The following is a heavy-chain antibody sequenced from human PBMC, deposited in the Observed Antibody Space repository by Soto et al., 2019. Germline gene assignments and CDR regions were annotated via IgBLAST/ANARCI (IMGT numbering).Heavy chain of an antibody. D-gene: IGHD3-3*01. CDR1: GFTFSSYG. J-gene: IGHJ6*02. CDR3: ARDFWSGYADYYYYYGMDV. CDR2: IWYDGSNK. V-gene: IGHV3-33*01. Sequence: PGGSLRLSCAASGFTFSSYGMHWVRQAPGKGLEWVAVIWYDGSNKYYADSVKGRFTISRDNSKNTLYLQMNSLRAEDTAVYYCARDFWSGYADYYYYYGMDVWGQGTTVTV.